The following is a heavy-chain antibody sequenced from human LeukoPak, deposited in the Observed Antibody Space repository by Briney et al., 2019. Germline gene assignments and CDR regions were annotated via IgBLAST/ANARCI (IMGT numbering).Heavy chain of an antibody. CDR1: GGTVSGYF. CDR3: ARRPPSHQLVNPPFDY. D-gene: IGHD2-2*02. CDR2: IFYSESA. Sequence: SGALSLTFTCSGGTVSGYFWSGIRQFPGKGLEGMGYIFYSESANSNPSLKSRLPLSLDTSKNQFSLELTSVPAADTAVYYCARRPPSHQLVNPPFDYWGQGTLVTVSS. J-gene: IGHJ4*02. V-gene: IGHV4-59*08.